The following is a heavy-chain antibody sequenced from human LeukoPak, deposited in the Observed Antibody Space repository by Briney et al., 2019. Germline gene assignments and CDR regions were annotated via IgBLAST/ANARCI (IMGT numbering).Heavy chain of an antibody. D-gene: IGHD3-16*01. J-gene: IGHJ4*02. CDR2: ISHDGSIK. CDR3: AKDPFGYSRSSPGDY. V-gene: IGHV3-30*18. CDR1: GFTFSGYG. Sequence: GRSLRLSCAASGFTFSGYGMHWVRQAPGKGLEWVAFISHDGSIKYYADSVKGRFTISRDNSKNTLYLQMSSLRPDDTAIYFCAKDPFGYSRSSPGDYWGQGTLVTVSS.